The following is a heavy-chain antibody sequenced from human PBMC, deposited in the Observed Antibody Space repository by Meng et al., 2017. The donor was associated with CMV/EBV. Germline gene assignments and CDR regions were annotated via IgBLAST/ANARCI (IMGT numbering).Heavy chain of an antibody. V-gene: IGHV1-2*02. CDR2: INPNSGGT. CDR1: GYTFTSYY. CDR3: ARGPLGEYSNYNAP. Sequence: QVQLVEFGAEVKKPGASVKVSCKASGYTFTSYYMHWVRQAPGQGLEWMGWINPNSGGTNYAQKFQGRVTMTRDTSISTAYMELSRLRSDDTAVYYCARGPLGEYSNYNAPWGQGTLVTVSS. D-gene: IGHD4-11*01. J-gene: IGHJ5*02.